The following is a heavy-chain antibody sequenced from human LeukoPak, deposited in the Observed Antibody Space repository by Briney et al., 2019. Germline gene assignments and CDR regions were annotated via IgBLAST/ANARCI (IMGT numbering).Heavy chain of an antibody. D-gene: IGHD3-22*01. V-gene: IGHV4-39*07. Sequence: SETLSLTCTVSGGSISSSSYYWGWIRQPPGKGLEWIGSIYYSGSTYYNPSLKSRVTISVDTSKNQFSLKLSSVTAADTAVYYCARGYDSSGWNYWGQGTLVTVSS. CDR2: IYYSGST. J-gene: IGHJ4*02. CDR1: GGSISSSSYY. CDR3: ARGYDSSGWNY.